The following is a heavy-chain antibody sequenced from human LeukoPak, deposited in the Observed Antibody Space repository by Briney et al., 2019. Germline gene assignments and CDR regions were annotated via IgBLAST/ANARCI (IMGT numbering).Heavy chain of an antibody. CDR2: IKSKTDGGTT. CDR1: GFTFSNAW. V-gene: IGHV3-15*01. Sequence: GGSLRLSCAASGFTFSNAWMSWVRQAPGKGLEWVGRIKSKTDGGTTDYAAPVKGRFTISRDDSKNTLYLQMNSLKTEDTAVYYCTTEKPDGLGEAPDYWGQGTLVTVSS. CDR3: TTEKPDGLGEAPDY. J-gene: IGHJ4*02. D-gene: IGHD3-16*01.